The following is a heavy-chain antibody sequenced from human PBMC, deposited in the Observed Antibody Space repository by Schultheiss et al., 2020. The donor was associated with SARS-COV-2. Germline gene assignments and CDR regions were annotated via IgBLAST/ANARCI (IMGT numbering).Heavy chain of an antibody. Sequence: GESLKISCAASGFTFSNAWMSWVRQAPGKGLEWVSAISGSGGSTYYADSVKGRFTISRDNSKNTLYLQMNSLRAEDTAVYYCARLVYFDYWGQGTLVTVSS. V-gene: IGHV3-23*01. J-gene: IGHJ4*02. CDR3: ARLVYFDY. CDR1: GFTFSNAW. D-gene: IGHD2-2*01. CDR2: ISGSGGST.